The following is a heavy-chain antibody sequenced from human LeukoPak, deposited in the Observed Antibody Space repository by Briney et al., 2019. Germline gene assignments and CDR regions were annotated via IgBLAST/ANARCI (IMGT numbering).Heavy chain of an antibody. CDR2: IKLDGIEK. CDR1: GFTFSRYW. V-gene: IGHV3-7*01. CDR3: ARDSEYSSSLPLDY. D-gene: IGHD6-6*01. Sequence: RLSWAAAGFTFSRYWMSWVRQAAGKGREWVANIKLDGIEKYSVASVKRRFTISRDNAKNSLYLQINSLRAEDTAVYYCARDSEYSSSLPLDYWGQGTLVTVSS. J-gene: IGHJ4*02.